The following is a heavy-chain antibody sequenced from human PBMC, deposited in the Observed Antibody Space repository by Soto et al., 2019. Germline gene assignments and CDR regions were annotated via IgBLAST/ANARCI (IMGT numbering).Heavy chain of an antibody. CDR3: AHPRAAVGYFGS. CDR1: GFSLSTAGVG. Sequence: QITLRESGPPLVQPTQTLTLTCTFSGFSLSTAGVGVGWIRQPPGKALEWLALIYWDDEKRYRPSLKSRLTITKDTSKDQVVLTVTNMDPVDAATYYGAHPRAAVGYFGSGGQGTLVTVSS. J-gene: IGHJ4*02. D-gene: IGHD2-15*01. CDR2: IYWDDEK. V-gene: IGHV2-5*02.